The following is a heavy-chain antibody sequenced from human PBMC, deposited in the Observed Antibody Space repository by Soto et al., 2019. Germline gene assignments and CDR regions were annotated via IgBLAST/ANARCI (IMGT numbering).Heavy chain of an antibody. J-gene: IGHJ6*02. V-gene: IGHV4-4*02. CDR1: GGSISSSNW. CDR3: ASVRGAYYYAMDV. CDR2: IYHSGST. Sequence: SETLSLTCAVSGGSISSSNWWSWVRQPPGKGLEWIGEIYHSGSTNYNPSLKSRVTISVDKSKNQFSLKLSSVTAADTAVYYCASVRGAYYYAMDVWGQGTTFTVSS. D-gene: IGHD3-10*02.